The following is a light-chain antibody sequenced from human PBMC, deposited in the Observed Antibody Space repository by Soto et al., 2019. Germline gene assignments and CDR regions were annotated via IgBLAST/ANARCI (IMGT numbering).Light chain of an antibody. CDR1: SSDVGGYNY. CDR2: EVS. J-gene: IGLJ1*01. CDR3: NSYTSSSTYV. Sequence: QSALTQPASVSGSPGQSITISCTGSSSDVGGYNYVSWYQRHPGKAPKLMIYEVSNRPSGVSNRFSGSKSGNTASLTISGLQAEDEADYYCNSYTSSSTYVFGTGTKATVL. V-gene: IGLV2-14*01.